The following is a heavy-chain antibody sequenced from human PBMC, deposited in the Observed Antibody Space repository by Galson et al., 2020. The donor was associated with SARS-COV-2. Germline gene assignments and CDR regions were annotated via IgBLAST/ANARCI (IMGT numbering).Heavy chain of an antibody. D-gene: IGHD4-17*01. CDR3: ASPYGDYAHYYYYGMDD. Sequence: NSGGSLRLSCAASGFTFSSYRMNWVRQAPGKGLEWVSSISSSSSYIYYADSVKGRFTISRDNAKNSLYLQMNSLRAEDTAVYYCASPYGDYAHYYYYGMDDWGQGTTVTVSS. J-gene: IGHJ6*02. V-gene: IGHV3-21*01. CDR1: GFTFSSYR. CDR2: ISSSSSYI.